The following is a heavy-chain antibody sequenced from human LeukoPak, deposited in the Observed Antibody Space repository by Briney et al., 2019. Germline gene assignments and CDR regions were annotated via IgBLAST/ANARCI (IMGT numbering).Heavy chain of an antibody. Sequence: GGSLKLSCATSGFTFTNYAMSWVRQAPGKGLEWVANIKQDGSEKYYVDSVKGRFTISRDNAKNSLYLQMNSLRAEDTAVYYCASAAGSSWFYWGQGTLVTVSS. CDR2: IKQDGSEK. J-gene: IGHJ4*02. CDR1: GFTFTNYA. D-gene: IGHD6-13*01. V-gene: IGHV3-7*01. CDR3: ASAAGSSWFY.